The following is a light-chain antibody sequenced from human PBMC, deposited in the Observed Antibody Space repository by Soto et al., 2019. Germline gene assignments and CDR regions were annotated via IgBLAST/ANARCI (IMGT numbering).Light chain of an antibody. CDR1: ISNIGNNY. Sequence: QSVLTQPPSVSAAPGQTVTLSCSGSISNIGNNYVSWFQQFPGTGPKLLIYEVTNRPSGVSHRFSGSKAGNTASLTISGLQGEDEGDYYCSSYTNTGPLAVFGGGTKLTVL. CDR2: EVT. CDR3: SSYTNTGPLAV. J-gene: IGLJ3*02. V-gene: IGLV2-14*01.